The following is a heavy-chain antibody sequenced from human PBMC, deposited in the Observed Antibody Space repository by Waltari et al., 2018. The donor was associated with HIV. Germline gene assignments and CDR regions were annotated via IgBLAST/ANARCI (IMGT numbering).Heavy chain of an antibody. CDR3: ARADFWSGYYFAFDI. D-gene: IGHD3-3*01. Sequence: QVHLQESGPGLVKPSQTLSLTCTVSGGPITGGDLYWSWIRQPPGKGLEWIGNMYYTRTTYYNPSLESRVTISLETSNNQFSLRLNSVTAADTAVYYCARADFWSGYYFAFDIWGQGTMVTVSS. J-gene: IGHJ3*02. V-gene: IGHV4-30-4*08. CDR2: MYYTRTT. CDR1: GGPITGGDLY.